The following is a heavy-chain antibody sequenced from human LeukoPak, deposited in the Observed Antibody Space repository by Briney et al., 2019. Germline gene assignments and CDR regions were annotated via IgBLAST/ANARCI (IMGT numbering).Heavy chain of an antibody. CDR2: INPNSGGT. J-gene: IGHJ5*02. CDR1: GYTFTGYY. V-gene: IGHV1-2*02. CDR3: ARASHAAARFNWFDP. Sequence: GASVKVSCKASGYTFTGYYMHWVRQAPGQGLEWMGWINPNSGGTNYAQKFQGRVTMTRDTSISTAYMEPSRLRSDDTAVYYCARASHAAARFNWFDPWGQGTLVTVSS. D-gene: IGHD2-2*01.